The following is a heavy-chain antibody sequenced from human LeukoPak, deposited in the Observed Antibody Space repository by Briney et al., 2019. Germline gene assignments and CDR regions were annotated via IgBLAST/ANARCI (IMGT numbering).Heavy chain of an antibody. V-gene: IGHV3-48*03. J-gene: IGHJ4*02. CDR1: GFTLSSYE. Sequence: GGSLRLSCAASGFTLSSYEMNWVRQAPGKGLEWVSYISSSGSTIYYADSVKGRFTISRDNAKNSLYLQMNSLRAEDTAVYYCARDTMVRGVITFGYWGQGTLVTVSS. CDR3: ARDTMVRGVITFGY. D-gene: IGHD3-10*01. CDR2: ISSSGSTI.